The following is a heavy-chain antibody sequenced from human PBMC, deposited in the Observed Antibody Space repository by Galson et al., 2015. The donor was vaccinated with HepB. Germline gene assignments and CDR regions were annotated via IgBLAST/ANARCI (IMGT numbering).Heavy chain of an antibody. V-gene: IGHV1-18*01. J-gene: IGHJ4*02. Sequence: SVKVSCKASGYTFTINGISRVRQTPGQGLEWLGWISSNGGNTKYAQKYQGRITLTRDTSASTAYLELRSLRSDDTAMYYCARDRDYRFDFWGQGTLVTVSS. CDR2: ISSNGGNT. D-gene: IGHD4/OR15-4a*01. CDR1: GYTFTING. CDR3: ARDRDYRFDF.